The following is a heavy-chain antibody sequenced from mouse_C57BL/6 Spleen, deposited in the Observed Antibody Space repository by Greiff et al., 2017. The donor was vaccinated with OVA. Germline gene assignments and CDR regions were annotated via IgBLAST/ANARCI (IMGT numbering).Heavy chain of an antibody. Sequence: VQLQQPGAELVKPGASVKMSCKASGYTFTSYWITWVKQRPGQGLEWIGDIYPGSGSTNYNEKFKSKATLTVDTSSSTAYMQLSSLTSEDSAVYYCARYPYYYGSRGVWGTGTTVTVSS. CDR1: GYTFTSYW. D-gene: IGHD1-1*01. J-gene: IGHJ1*03. CDR2: IYPGSGST. CDR3: ARYPYYYGSRGV. V-gene: IGHV1-55*01.